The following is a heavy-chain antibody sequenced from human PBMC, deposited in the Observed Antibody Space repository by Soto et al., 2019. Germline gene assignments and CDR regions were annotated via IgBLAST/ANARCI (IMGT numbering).Heavy chain of an antibody. CDR1: GFTFTSNS. D-gene: IGHD6-19*01. CDR3: ARDYSSGWSNWFDP. CDR2: ITSSSSTI. Sequence: PGGSLRLSCAASGFTFTSNSMNWVRQAPGKGLEWISYITSSSSTIYYADSVKGRFTISRDNAKNSLYLQMNSLRAEDTAVYYCARDYSSGWSNWFDPWGQGTLVTVSS. J-gene: IGHJ5*02. V-gene: IGHV3-48*01.